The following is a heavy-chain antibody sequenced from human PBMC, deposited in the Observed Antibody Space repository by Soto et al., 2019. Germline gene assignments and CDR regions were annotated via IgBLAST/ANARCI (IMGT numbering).Heavy chain of an antibody. CDR2: ISSSSSTI. Sequence: GGSLRLSCAASGFTFSSYSMNWVRQAPGKGLEWVSYISSSSSTIYYADSVKGRFTISRDNAKNSLYLQMNSLRAEDTAVYYCARAMVRGVILTWGQGTLVTVSS. J-gene: IGHJ5*02. D-gene: IGHD3-10*01. CDR1: GFTFSSYS. CDR3: ARAMVRGVILT. V-gene: IGHV3-48*01.